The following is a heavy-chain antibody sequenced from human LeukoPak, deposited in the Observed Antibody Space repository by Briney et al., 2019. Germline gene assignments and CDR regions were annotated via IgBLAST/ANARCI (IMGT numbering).Heavy chain of an antibody. D-gene: IGHD3-10*01. CDR1: GGSISSYY. CDR2: IYYSGST. V-gene: IGHV4-59*01. Sequence: SETLSLTCTVSGGSISSYYWNWIRQPPGKGLEWIGYIYYSGSTNYNPSLKSRVTISVDTSKNQFSLKLSSVTAADTAVYYCTRVLWFGDRGHLVYWGQGTLVTVSS. CDR3: TRVLWFGDRGHLVY. J-gene: IGHJ4*02.